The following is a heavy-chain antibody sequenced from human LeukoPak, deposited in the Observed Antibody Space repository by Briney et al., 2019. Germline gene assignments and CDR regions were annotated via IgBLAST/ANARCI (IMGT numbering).Heavy chain of an antibody. J-gene: IGHJ4*02. V-gene: IGHV3-23*01. CDR1: GFTFSSYA. D-gene: IGHD4-17*01. CDR3: ARDANYGDYVFDY. Sequence: GGSLRLSCAASGFTFSSYAMSWVRQAPGKGLEWVSAISGSGGSTYYADSVKGRFTISRDNSKNTLYLQMNSLRTEDTAVYYCARDANYGDYVFDYWGQGTLVTVSS. CDR2: ISGSGGST.